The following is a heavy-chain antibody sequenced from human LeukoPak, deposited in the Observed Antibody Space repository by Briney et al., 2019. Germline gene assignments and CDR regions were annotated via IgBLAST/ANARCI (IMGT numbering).Heavy chain of an antibody. V-gene: IGHV4-39*07. CDR2: IFYTGTT. CDR3: ARDLAGFDP. CDR1: GDPISSPSYF. Sequence: SETLSLTCTVSGDPISSPSYFWGWIRQPPGKGLQWIGSIFYTGTTSYNPSLKSRVTISVDTSKNQFSLKLSSVTAADTAVYYCARDLAGFDPWGQGTLVTVSS. J-gene: IGHJ5*02.